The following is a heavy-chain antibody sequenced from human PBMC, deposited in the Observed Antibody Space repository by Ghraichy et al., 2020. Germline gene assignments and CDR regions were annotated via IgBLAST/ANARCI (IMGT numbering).Heavy chain of an antibody. CDR2: ISSSGSTI. Sequence: GGSLRLSCAASGFTFSSYEMNWVRQAPGKGLEWVSYISSSGSTIYYADSVKGRFTISRDNANNSLYLQMNSLRAEDTAVYYCACYYCSSTSCYDFWGQGTLVTVSS. CDR1: GFTFSSYE. D-gene: IGHD2-2*01. J-gene: IGHJ4*02. V-gene: IGHV3-48*03. CDR3: ACYYCSSTSCYDF.